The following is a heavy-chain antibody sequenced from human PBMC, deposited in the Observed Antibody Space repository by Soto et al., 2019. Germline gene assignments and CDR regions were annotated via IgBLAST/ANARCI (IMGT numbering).Heavy chain of an antibody. J-gene: IGHJ1*01. CDR3: AKGVPGIAVAGTGYFQH. CDR1: GFTFSSYG. Sequence: GGSLRLSCAASGFTFSSYGMHWVRQAPGKGLEWVAVIWYDGSNKYYADSVKGRFTISRDNSKNTLYLQMNSLRAEDTAVYYWAKGVPGIAVAGTGYFQHWGQGTLVTVSS. CDR2: IWYDGSNK. V-gene: IGHV3-33*06. D-gene: IGHD6-19*01.